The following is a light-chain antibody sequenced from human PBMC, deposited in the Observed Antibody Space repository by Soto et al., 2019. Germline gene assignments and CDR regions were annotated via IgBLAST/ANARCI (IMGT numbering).Light chain of an antibody. CDR3: QQYNNWPPWT. CDR1: QSISTSY. CDR2: GSS. V-gene: IGKV3-20*01. Sequence: EIVLTQSPGTLSLSPGERATLSCRASQSISTSYFAWYQHKPGQAPRLLIYGSSSRATGIPDRFSGGGSGTDFTLTISRLEPEDYAVYYCQQYNNWPPWTFGQGTKVEIK. J-gene: IGKJ1*01.